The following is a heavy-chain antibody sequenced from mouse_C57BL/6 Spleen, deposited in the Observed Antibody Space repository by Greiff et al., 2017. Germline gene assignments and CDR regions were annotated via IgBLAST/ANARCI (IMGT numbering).Heavy chain of an antibody. D-gene: IGHD2-3*01. CDR3: AREGLLRYFDV. CDR2: ISYDGSN. J-gene: IGHJ1*03. CDR1: GYSITSGYY. V-gene: IGHV3-6*01. Sequence: DVKLQESGPGLVKPSQSLSLTCSVTGYSITSGYYWNWIRQFPGNKLEWMGYISYDGSNNYNPSLKNRISITRYTSKNQFFLKLNSVTTEDTATYYCAREGLLRYFDVWGTGTTVTVSS.